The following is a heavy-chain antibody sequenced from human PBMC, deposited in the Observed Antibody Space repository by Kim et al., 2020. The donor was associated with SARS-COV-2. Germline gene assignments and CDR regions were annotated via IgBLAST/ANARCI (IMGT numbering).Heavy chain of an antibody. V-gene: IGHV3-74*03. CDR2: IDENGGIT. CDR3: ARDVAGKYGE. CDR1: GFTLSSYW. Sequence: GGSLRLSCVASGFTLSSYWMHWVRQAPGQGLVWVSRIDENGGITTYADSVKGRFTISRDNTKNTLYLQMDSLRADDTAVYYCARDVAGKYGEWGQGTLAT. D-gene: IGHD3-10*01. J-gene: IGHJ4*02.